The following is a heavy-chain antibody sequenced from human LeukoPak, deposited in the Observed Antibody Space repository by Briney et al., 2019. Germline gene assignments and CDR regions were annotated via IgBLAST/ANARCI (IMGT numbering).Heavy chain of an antibody. CDR2: ISSSSSYI. D-gene: IGHD1-26*01. V-gene: IGHV3-21*01. CDR1: GFTFSSYS. CDR3: ARDVVGAFYYYYYMDV. Sequence: PGGSLRLSCAASGFTFSSYSMNWVRQAPGKGLEWVSSISSSSSYIYYADSVKGRFTISRDNAKNSLYLQMNSLRAEDTAVYYCARDVVGAFYYYYYMDVWGKGTTVTVSS. J-gene: IGHJ6*03.